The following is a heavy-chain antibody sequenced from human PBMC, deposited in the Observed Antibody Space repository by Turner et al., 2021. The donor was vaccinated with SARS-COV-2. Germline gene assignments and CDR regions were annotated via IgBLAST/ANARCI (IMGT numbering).Heavy chain of an antibody. CDR3: ARAYGSGSYGHYYGMDV. D-gene: IGHD3-10*01. J-gene: IGHJ6*02. V-gene: IGHV1-18*01. Sequence: QVQLVQSGPEVMKPGASVTVSCQASGHTFTSYGITWVRQAPGQGLEWMGWISAYNGNTNYEQKPQGRVTMTTDTSTSTAYMELRSLRSDDTAVYYCARAYGSGSYGHYYGMDVWGQGTTVTVSS. CDR2: ISAYNGNT. CDR1: GHTFTSYG.